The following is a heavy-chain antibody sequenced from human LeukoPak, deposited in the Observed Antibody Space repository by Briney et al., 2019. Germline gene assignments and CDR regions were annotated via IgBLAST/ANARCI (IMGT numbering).Heavy chain of an antibody. D-gene: IGHD4-23*01. Sequence: ASVKVSCKASGYTFTGYYMHWVRQAPGQGLEWMGWINPNSGGTNYAQKFQGRVTMTRDTSISTAYMELSRLRSDDTAVYYCARVATVVTPAFDYWGQGTLVTVSS. CDR1: GYTFTGYY. CDR3: ARVATVVTPAFDY. J-gene: IGHJ4*02. CDR2: INPNSGGT. V-gene: IGHV1-2*02.